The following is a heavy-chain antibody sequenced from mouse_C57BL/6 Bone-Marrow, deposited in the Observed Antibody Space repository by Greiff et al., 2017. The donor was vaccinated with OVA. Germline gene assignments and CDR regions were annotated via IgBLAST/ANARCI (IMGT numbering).Heavy chain of an antibody. V-gene: IGHV1-18*01. CDR3: ARGVYYDSAGGAWFAY. J-gene: IGHJ3*01. Sequence: EVKLMESGPELAKPGASVKIPCKASGYTSTDYNMDWVKQSHGKSLEWIGDINSNNGGTIYNQKFKGKATLTVDKSSSTAYMELRSLTSEDTAVYYCARGVYYDSAGGAWFAYWGQGTLVTVSA. CDR1: GYTSTDYN. D-gene: IGHD1-1*01. CDR2: INSNNGGT.